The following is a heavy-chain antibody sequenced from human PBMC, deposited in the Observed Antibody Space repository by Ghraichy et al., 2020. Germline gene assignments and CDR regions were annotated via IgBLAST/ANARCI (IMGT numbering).Heavy chain of an antibody. CDR3: AKDRGDFLYDY. CDR1: GSTFRSYG. CDR2: IFYDGSEK. V-gene: IGHV3-33*06. Sequence: GGSLRLSCAASGSTFRSYGMHWVRQAPGKGPEWVAVIFYDGSEKYYADSVKGRFTISRDNSKNMLYLQMDSLSVDDTAVYYCAKDRGDFLYDYWGQGTLVIVSS. J-gene: IGHJ4*02. D-gene: IGHD2/OR15-2a*01.